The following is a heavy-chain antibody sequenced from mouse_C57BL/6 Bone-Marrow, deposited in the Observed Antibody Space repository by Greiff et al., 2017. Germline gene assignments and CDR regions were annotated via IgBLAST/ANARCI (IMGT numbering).Heavy chain of an antibody. CDR3: SSFDGNYFDF. CDR2: IDPEIGDT. D-gene: IGHD2-3*01. J-gene: IGHJ2*01. V-gene: IGHV14-4*01. Sequence: VQLKQSGAELVRPGASVKLSCTASGFNIKDDYIHWVKQRPEQGLEWIGWIDPEIGDTEYASKFHGKATITSDTSSNTAYLQLSSLTSEDTAVYYCSSFDGNYFDFWGQGTPLTVAS. CDR1: GFNIKDDY.